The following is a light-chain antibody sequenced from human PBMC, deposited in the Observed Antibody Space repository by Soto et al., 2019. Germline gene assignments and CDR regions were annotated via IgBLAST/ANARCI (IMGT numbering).Light chain of an antibody. V-gene: IGKV3-20*01. CDR2: DAS. CDR3: QQYRSLIT. Sequence: EIVLTQSPATLSLSPGERATLSCWASQSVSSYLAWYQHKPGQAPRLLIYDASSRATGIPDRFSGSGSGTDFTLTIKRLEPEDSAVYYCQQYRSLITFGQGTRLEIK. CDR1: QSVSSY. J-gene: IGKJ5*01.